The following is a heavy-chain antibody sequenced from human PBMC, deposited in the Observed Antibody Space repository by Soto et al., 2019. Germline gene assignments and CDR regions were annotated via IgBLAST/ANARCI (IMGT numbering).Heavy chain of an antibody. CDR3: AREADKNNWFDP. CDR2: ISYDGSYK. D-gene: IGHD2-15*01. Sequence: GGSLRLSCAASGFTFSSYGMHWVRQAPGKGLEWVAVISYDGSYKFYADSVRGRFTISRDNSKNTLYLQMNSLRAEDTAVYYCAREADKNNWFDPWGQGTLVTVSS. CDR1: GFTFSSYG. V-gene: IGHV3-30*03. J-gene: IGHJ5*02.